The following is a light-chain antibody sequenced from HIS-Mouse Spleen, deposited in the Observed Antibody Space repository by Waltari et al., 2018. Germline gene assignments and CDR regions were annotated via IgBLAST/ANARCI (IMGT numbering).Light chain of an antibody. V-gene: IGKV3-20*01. CDR3: QQYGSSAWT. J-gene: IGKJ1*01. Sequence: VLQQSPGTLSSSPGVRATLSCRASQSVSSLYLAWYQQKPGQAPRLLIYGASSRATGIPDRFSGSGSGTDFTLTISRLEPEDFAVYYCQQYGSSAWTFGQGTKVEIK. CDR2: GAS. CDR1: QSVSSLY.